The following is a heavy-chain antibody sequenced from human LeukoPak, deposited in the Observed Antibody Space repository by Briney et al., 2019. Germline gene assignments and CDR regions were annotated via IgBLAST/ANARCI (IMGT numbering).Heavy chain of an antibody. CDR1: GGSISSYY. J-gene: IGHJ4*02. V-gene: IGHV4-59*01. CDR2: IYYSGST. D-gene: IGHD1-1*01. Sequence: KPSETLSLTCTVSGGSISSYYRSWIRQPPGKGLEWIGYIYYSGSTNYNPSLKSRVTISVDTSKNQFSLKLSSVTAADTAVYYCARAAAGNFDYWGQGTLVTVSS. CDR3: ARAAAGNFDY.